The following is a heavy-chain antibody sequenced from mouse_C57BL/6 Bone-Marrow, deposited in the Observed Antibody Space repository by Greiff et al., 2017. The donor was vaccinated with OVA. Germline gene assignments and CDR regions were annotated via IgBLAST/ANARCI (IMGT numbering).Heavy chain of an antibody. D-gene: IGHD2-2*01. CDR1: GYTFTDYE. CDR2: IDPETGGT. J-gene: IGHJ2*01. Sequence: QVHVKQSGAELVRPGASVTLSCKASGYTFTDYEMHWVKQTPVHGLEWIGAIDPETGGTAYNQKFKGKAILTADKSSSTAYMELRSLTSEDSAVYYCTGSTMVTSDYWGQGTTLTVSS. V-gene: IGHV1-15*01. CDR3: TGSTMVTSDY.